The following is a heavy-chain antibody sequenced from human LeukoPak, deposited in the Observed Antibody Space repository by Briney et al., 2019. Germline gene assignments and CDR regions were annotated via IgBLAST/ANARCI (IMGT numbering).Heavy chain of an antibody. CDR3: ATEMGDY. J-gene: IGHJ4*02. CDR2: IKQDGSEK. Sequence: PGGSLRLSCAASGFTFSSFLMSWVRQAPGKGLEWVANIKQDGSEKYYVDSVKGRFTISRDNAKNSLYLQMNSLRAEDTAVYYCATEMGDYWGQGTLVTVSS. V-gene: IGHV3-7*01. D-gene: IGHD2-8*01. CDR1: GFTFSSFL.